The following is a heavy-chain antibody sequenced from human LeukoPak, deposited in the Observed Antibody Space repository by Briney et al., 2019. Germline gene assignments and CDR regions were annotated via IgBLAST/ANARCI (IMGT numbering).Heavy chain of an antibody. Sequence: SETLSLTCGVSGGSISGTSYWRGRRRPPRGGREGSGEIFLGGQDNYNPSLNGRVTMSLDKSSNQLSLTLTSVTAADTATYYCSRESGAFCPFGYWGQGTLVIVSS. J-gene: IGHJ4*02. CDR1: GGSISGTSY. CDR3: SRESGAFCPFGY. V-gene: IGHV4/OR15-8*02. D-gene: IGHD1-26*01. CDR2: IFLGGQD.